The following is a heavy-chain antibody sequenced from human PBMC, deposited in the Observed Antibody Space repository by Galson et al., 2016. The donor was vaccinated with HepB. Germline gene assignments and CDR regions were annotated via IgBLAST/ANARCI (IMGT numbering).Heavy chain of an antibody. CDR1: GGSLSSAAYY. CDR3: AREWHARLWYFVL. J-gene: IGHJ2*01. D-gene: IGHD5-24*01. Sequence: ETLSLTCSVSGGSLSSAAYYWGWIRQPPGEGLEWIGSVSYSGSNYYNLSLKSRATISVDTSKNQVSLKLRFVTAAATAFYYCAREWHARLWYFVLWGRGTPVTVSS. CDR2: VSYSGSN. V-gene: IGHV4-39*07.